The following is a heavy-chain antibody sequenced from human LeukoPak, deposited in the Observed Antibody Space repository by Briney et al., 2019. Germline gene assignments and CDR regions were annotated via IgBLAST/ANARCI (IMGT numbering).Heavy chain of an antibody. D-gene: IGHD3-3*01. CDR1: GYTFTSYG. CDR3: ARAYYDFWSGYYGY. V-gene: IGHV1-18*01. J-gene: IGHJ4*02. CDR2: ISAYNGNT. Sequence: ASVKVSCKASGYTFTSYGISWVRQAPGQRLEWMGWISAYNGNTNYAQKLQGRVTMTTDTSTSTAYMELRSLRSDDTAVYYCARAYYDFWSGYYGYWGQGTLVTVSS.